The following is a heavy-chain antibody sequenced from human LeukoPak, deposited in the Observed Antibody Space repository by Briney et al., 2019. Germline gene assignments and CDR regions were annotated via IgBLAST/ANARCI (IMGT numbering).Heavy chain of an antibody. V-gene: IGHV3-64*01. D-gene: IGHD3-3*01. CDR2: ISSNGGST. CDR3: ARIGEATTIFDY. J-gene: IGHJ4*02. Sequence: GGSLRLSCVGSGFTFRSYGMHWVRQAPGKGLEYVSAISSNGGSTYYANSVKGRFTISRDNSKNTLYLQMGSLRAEDMAVYYCARIGEATTIFDYWGQGTLVTVSS. CDR1: GFTFRSYG.